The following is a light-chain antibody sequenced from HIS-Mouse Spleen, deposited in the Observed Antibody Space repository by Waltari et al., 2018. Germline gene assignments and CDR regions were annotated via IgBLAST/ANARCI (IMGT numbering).Light chain of an antibody. CDR1: SSNIGAGYD. J-gene: IGLJ3*02. CDR2: GIS. CDR3: QSYDSSLSGSKWV. V-gene: IGLV1-40*01. Sequence: QSVLTQPPSVSGAPGQRVTIPCTGSSSNIGAGYDVHGYQQLPGTAPKLLIYGISNRPSGVPDRFSGSKSVTSASLAITGLQAEDEADYYCQSYDSSLSGSKWVFGGGTKLTVL.